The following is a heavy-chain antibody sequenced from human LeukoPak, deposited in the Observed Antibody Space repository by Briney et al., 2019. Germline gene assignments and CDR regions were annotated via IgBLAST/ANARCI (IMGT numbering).Heavy chain of an antibody. Sequence: GGSLRLSCAASGFTFSSYAMSWVRQAPGKGLGWVSAISGSGGSTYYADSVKGRFTISRDNSKNTLYLQMNSLRAEDTAVYYCAKDPHRDEWNVQVDYWGQGTLVTVSS. V-gene: IGHV3-23*01. J-gene: IGHJ4*02. CDR2: ISGSGGST. CDR3: AKDPHRDEWNVQVDY. D-gene: IGHD1-1*01. CDR1: GFTFSSYA.